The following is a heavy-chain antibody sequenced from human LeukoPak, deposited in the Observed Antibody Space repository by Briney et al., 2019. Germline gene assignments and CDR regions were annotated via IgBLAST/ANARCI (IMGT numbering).Heavy chain of an antibody. CDR3: AREHSQAYYYDSSGSYYFDY. V-gene: IGHV6-1*01. D-gene: IGHD3-22*01. J-gene: IGHJ4*02. CDR1: GDSVSSNSAA. Sequence: SQTLSLTCAISGDSVSSNSAAWNWIRQSPSRGLEWLGRTYYRSKWYNDYAVSVKSRITINPDTSKNQFSLQLNSVTPEDTAVYYCAREHSQAYYYDSSGSYYFDYWGQGTLVTVSS. CDR2: TYYRSKWYN.